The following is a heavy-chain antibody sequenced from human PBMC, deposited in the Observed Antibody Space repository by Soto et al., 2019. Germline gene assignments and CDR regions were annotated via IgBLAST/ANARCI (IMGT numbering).Heavy chain of an antibody. D-gene: IGHD3-9*01. CDR1: GGSISSGGYY. CDR2: IYYSGST. Sequence: PSETLSLTCTVSGGSISSGGYYWSWIRQHPGKGLEWIGYIYYSGSTYYNQSLKSRVTISVDTSKNQFSLKLSSVTAADTAVYYCSRDRVLRYFDWLSFDAFDIWGQGTMVTVSS. V-gene: IGHV4-31*03. J-gene: IGHJ3*02. CDR3: SRDRVLRYFDWLSFDAFDI.